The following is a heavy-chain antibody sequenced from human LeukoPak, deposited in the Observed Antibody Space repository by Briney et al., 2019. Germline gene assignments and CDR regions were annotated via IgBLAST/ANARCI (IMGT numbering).Heavy chain of an antibody. CDR1: GFTYSSYA. Sequence: GGSLRLSCTASGFTYSSYAINWVRQAPGKGLVWVSRINSDGGSTSYADSVKGRFTISRDNAKNTLYLQMNSLRAEDTAVYYCARDPVAGYYSYGMDVWGQGTTVTVSS. D-gene: IGHD3-22*01. J-gene: IGHJ6*02. CDR2: INSDGGST. CDR3: ARDPVAGYYSYGMDV. V-gene: IGHV3-74*01.